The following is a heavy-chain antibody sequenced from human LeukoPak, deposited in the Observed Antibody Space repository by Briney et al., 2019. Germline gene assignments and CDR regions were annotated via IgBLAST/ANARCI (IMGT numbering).Heavy chain of an antibody. Sequence: ASVKVSCKASGYTFTSYDINWVRQATGQGLEWMGWMNPNSGNTGYAQKFQGRVTMTRNTSISTAYMELSSLRSEDTAVDYCARGLRYYYGSGSPSSMDVWGQGTTVTVSS. J-gene: IGHJ6*02. CDR1: GYTFTSYD. D-gene: IGHD3-10*01. CDR2: MNPNSGNT. CDR3: ARGLRYYYGSGSPSSMDV. V-gene: IGHV1-8*01.